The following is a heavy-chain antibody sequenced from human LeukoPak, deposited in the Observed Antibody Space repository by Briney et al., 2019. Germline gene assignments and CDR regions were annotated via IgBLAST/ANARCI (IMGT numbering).Heavy chain of an antibody. V-gene: IGHV3-30*02. CDR2: IRYDESTK. CDR1: EFTFSSYG. CDR3: AKDLEYSGSGTPGAFDF. D-gene: IGHD3-10*01. Sequence: GGTLRLSCAASEFTFSSYGMHWVGQTPGRGLDWVAFIRYDESTKYYRDSVKGRFTISRDNSKNTMYLQMNSLRGEDTAVYFCAKDLEYSGSGTPGAFDFWGQGTLVTVSS. J-gene: IGHJ4*02.